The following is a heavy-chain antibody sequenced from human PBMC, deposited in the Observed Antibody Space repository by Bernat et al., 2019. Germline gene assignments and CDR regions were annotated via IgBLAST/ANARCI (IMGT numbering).Heavy chain of an antibody. D-gene: IGHD2-15*01. CDR3: ARVGRRAVVGY. V-gene: IGHV4-34*01. CDR1: GGSFSGYY. CDR2: ISHSGST. Sequence: QVQLQQWGAGLLKPSETLSLTCAVYGGSFSGYYWSWIRQPPGKGLEWIGEISHSGSTNYNPSLKGRVTISVDTSKNQFSLKLSSVTAADTAVYYCARVGRRAVVGYWGQGTLVTVSS. J-gene: IGHJ4*02.